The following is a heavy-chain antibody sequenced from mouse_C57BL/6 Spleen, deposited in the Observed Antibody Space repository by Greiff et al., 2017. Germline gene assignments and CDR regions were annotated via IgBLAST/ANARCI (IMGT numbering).Heavy chain of an antibody. V-gene: IGHV1-76*01. CDR2: IYPGSGNT. Sequence: QVQLQQSGAELVRPGASVTLSCKASGYTFTDYYINWVKQRPGQGLEWIARIYPGSGNTYYNEKFKGKATLTAEKSSSTAYMQISSLTSEDSAVYFCARIDYGSSCCWFAYWGQGTLVTVSA. CDR3: ARIDYGSSCCWFAY. D-gene: IGHD1-1*01. CDR1: GYTFTDYY. J-gene: IGHJ3*01.